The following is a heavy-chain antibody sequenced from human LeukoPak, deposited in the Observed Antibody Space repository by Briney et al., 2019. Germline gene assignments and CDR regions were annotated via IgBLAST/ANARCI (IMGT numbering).Heavy chain of an antibody. J-gene: IGHJ2*01. CDR1: GFTFSSYA. CDR3: AKDRVAHFFYWYFDI. CDR2: ISGSGGST. Sequence: GGSLRLSCAASGFTFSSYAMSWVRQAPGKGLEWVSGISGSGGSTLYADSVKGRFTISRDNSKKTVYLQMNSLRAEDTAVYYCAKDRVAHFFYWYFDIWGRGTLVTVSS. V-gene: IGHV3-23*01. D-gene: IGHD5-12*01.